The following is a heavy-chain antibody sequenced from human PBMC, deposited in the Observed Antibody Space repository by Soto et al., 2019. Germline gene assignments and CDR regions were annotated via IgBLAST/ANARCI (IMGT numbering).Heavy chain of an antibody. CDR3: ARDLGYYDILTGYSDWFDP. CDR1: GGTFSSYA. J-gene: IGHJ5*02. V-gene: IGHV1-69*13. CDR2: IIPIFGTA. D-gene: IGHD3-9*01. Sequence: SVKVSCKASGGTFSSYAISWVLQAPGEGLEWMGGIIPIFGTANYAQKFQGRVTITADESTSTAYMELSSLRSEDTAVYYCARDLGYYDILTGYSDWFDPWGQGTLVTVS.